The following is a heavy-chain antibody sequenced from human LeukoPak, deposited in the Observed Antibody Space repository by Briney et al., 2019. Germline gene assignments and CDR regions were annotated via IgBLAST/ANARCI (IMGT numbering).Heavy chain of an antibody. CDR3: AQYSSGYHNWFDP. CDR2: IIPIFGTA. J-gene: IGHJ5*02. D-gene: IGHD3-22*01. V-gene: IGHV1-69*05. Sequence: ASVKVSCKASGGTFSSYAISWVRQAPGQGLEWMGGIIPIFGTANYAQKFQGRVTITTDESTSTAYMELSSLRSEDTAVYYCAQYSSGYHNWFDPWGQGTLVTLSS. CDR1: GGTFSSYA.